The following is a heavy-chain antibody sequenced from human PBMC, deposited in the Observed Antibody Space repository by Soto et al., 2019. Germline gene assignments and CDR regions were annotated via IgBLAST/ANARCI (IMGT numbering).Heavy chain of an antibody. D-gene: IGHD5-12*01. CDR2: IRSKANSYAT. J-gene: IGHJ6*02. CDR3: TSLVATIMDV. Sequence: EVQLVESGGGLVQPGGSLKLSCAASGFTFSGSAMHWVRQASGKGLEWVGRIRSKANSYATAYAASVKGRFTISRDDSKNTAYLQMNSLKTEDMGVYFFTSLVATIMDVWCQGTTVTVSS. CDR1: GFTFSGSA. V-gene: IGHV3-73*02.